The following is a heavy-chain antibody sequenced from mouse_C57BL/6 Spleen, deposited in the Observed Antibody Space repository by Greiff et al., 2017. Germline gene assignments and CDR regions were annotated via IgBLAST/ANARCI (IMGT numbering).Heavy chain of an antibody. D-gene: IGHD1-1*01. CDR2: IRSKSNNYAT. J-gene: IGHJ1*03. CDR1: GFSFNTYA. CDR3: VRHYYGSTHWYFDV. V-gene: IGHV10-1*01. Sequence: EVKLMESGGGLVQPKGSLKLSCAASGFSFNTYAMNWVRQAPGKGLEWVARIRSKSNNYATYYADSVKDRFTISRDDSESMLYLQMNNLKTEDTAMDYCVRHYYGSTHWYFDVWGTGTTVTVSS.